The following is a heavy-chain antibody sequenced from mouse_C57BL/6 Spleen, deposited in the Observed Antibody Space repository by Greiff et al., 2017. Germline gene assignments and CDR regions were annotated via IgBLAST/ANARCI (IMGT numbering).Heavy chain of an antibody. D-gene: IGHD1-1*01. CDR1: GYTFTEYT. V-gene: IGHV1-62-2*01. CDR3: ARHGTVGNAMDY. J-gene: IGHJ4*01. CDR2: FYPGSGSI. Sequence: QVQLKESGAELVKPGASVKLSCKASGYTFTEYTIHWVKQRSGQGLEWIGWFYPGSGSIKYKEKFKDKATLTADKSSSTVYMELSRLTSEDSTVYFCARHGTVGNAMDYWGQGTSVTVSS.